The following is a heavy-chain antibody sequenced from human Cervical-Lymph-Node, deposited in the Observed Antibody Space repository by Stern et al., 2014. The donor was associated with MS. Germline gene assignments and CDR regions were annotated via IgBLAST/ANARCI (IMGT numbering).Heavy chain of an antibody. CDR1: GFTFGDYA. CDR2: IRSKAYGGTT. J-gene: IGHJ4*02. CDR3: TRGRTGSLPFY. V-gene: IGHV3-49*05. D-gene: IGHD5/OR15-5a*01. Sequence: VQLVASGGGLVKQGRSLRLSCTASGFTFGDYAMSWFRQAPGKGLEWVGFIRSKAYGGTTEYAASVKGRFTISRDDSKSISYLQMNSLKTEDTAVYYCTRGRTGSLPFYWGQGTLVTVSS.